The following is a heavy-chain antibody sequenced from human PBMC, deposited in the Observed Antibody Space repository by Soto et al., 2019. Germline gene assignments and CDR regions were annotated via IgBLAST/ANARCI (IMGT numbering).Heavy chain of an antibody. CDR3: ARDWGVYDSEISTHIPHLDS. J-gene: IGHJ4*02. CDR2: ISIGSSTI. CDR1: GFTFSSNG. D-gene: IGHD3-16*01. Sequence: EVQLVESGGGLVQPGGSLRLSCEASGFTFSSNGMNWVRQAPGKGLEWVSFISIGSSTINYADSVRGRFTISRDNAKNSLYLQMNSLRDEDTAVYYCARDWGVYDSEISTHIPHLDSWGQGTLVTVSS. V-gene: IGHV3-48*02.